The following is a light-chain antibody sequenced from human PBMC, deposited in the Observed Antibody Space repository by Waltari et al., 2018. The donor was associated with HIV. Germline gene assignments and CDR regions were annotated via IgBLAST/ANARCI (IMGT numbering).Light chain of an antibody. V-gene: IGLV1-40*01. J-gene: IGLJ3*02. CDR1: NSNIGSTYD. Sequence: QSVLTQPPSVSGAPGQRVPISCTGSNSNIGSTYDVHWYQLLPGKAPKPLIYANNNRPSGVPDRFSGSKSGASASLAITGLQAEDEADYSCQSYDSRLSAWVFGGGTKVTVL. CDR2: ANN. CDR3: QSYDSRLSAWV.